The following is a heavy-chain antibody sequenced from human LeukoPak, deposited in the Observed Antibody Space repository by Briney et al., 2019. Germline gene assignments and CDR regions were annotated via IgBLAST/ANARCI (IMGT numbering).Heavy chain of an antibody. CDR2: ISHSGSS. CDR1: GGSFSGYY. V-gene: IGHV4-34*01. J-gene: IGHJ5*02. Sequence: SETLSLTCAVYGGSFSGYYWSWIRQPPGKGLEWIGEISHSGSSNSNPSLKSRVTMSADMSKNQFSLKLSSVTAADTAVYFCARDGRSAAGTPNWFDPWGQGTLVTVSS. D-gene: IGHD6-13*01. CDR3: ARDGRSAAGTPNWFDP.